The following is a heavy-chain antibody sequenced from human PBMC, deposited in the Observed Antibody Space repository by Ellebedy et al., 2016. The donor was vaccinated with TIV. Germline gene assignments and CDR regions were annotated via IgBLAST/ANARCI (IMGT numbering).Heavy chain of an antibody. V-gene: IGHV3-7*01. J-gene: IGHJ4*02. CDR3: ARTGNDY. CDR1: GFTFTNYW. CDR2: IKQDGSEK. D-gene: IGHD1-14*01. Sequence: GGSLRLSCAASGFTFTNYWMAWVRQAPGKGLEWVANIKQDGSEKYYVDSVKGRFTISRDNAKNSLYLQMNSLRAEDTAVYYCARTGNDYWGQGTLVTVSS.